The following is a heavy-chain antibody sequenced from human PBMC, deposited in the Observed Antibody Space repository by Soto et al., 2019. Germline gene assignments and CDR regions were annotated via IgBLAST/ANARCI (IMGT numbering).Heavy chain of an antibody. D-gene: IGHD6-13*01. CDR3: GAGQFFSDY. V-gene: IGHV3-30*03. CDR2: ISFDGSNT. J-gene: IGHJ4*01. CDR1: GFTFSSYG. Sequence: QVQLVESGGGVVQPGRSLRLSCAASGFTFSSYGMHWVRQAPGKGLEWVALISFDGSNTYYADSVKGRFTISRDNSQNTLYLQMHSRTAEHTSLYYCGAGQFFSDYWGHGTLVTVSS.